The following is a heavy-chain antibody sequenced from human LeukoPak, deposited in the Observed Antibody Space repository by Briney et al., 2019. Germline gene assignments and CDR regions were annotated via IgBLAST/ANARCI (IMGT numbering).Heavy chain of an antibody. Sequence: ASVTVSCKASGYTFITYGINWVRQAPGQGPEWMGWINPYNGNTKYAQKFRGRVTMTTDTSTSTSYMELGSLRSDDTAVYYCARLGSRGYFAIDYWGQGTLVTVAS. J-gene: IGHJ4*02. V-gene: IGHV1-18*01. CDR3: ARLGSRGYFAIDY. D-gene: IGHD3-22*01. CDR1: GYTFITYG. CDR2: INPYNGNT.